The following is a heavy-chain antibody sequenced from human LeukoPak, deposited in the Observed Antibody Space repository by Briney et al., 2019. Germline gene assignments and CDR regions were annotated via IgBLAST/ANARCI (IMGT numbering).Heavy chain of an antibody. Sequence: SETLSLTCDVSGHSIRSGSYWGWIWQPPGKGLEWIGSTYHSGNTYYNSSLTSRLIISVDTSKNQISLKLSSVAAADTAIYYCARGRGGSGDRVIFDIWGQGTLVTISS. CDR3: ARGRGGSGDRVIFDI. CDR1: GHSIRSGSY. D-gene: IGHD1-26*01. CDR2: TYHSGNT. J-gene: IGHJ4*02. V-gene: IGHV4-38-2*01.